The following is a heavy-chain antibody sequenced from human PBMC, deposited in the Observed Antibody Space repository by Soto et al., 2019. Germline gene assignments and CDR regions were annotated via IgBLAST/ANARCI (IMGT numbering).Heavy chain of an antibody. CDR3: ARDPPRRYSYGQGLDY. D-gene: IGHD5-18*01. CDR1: GYTFTSYG. V-gene: IGHV1-18*04. Sequence: HVQLVQSGAEVKKPGASVTVSCKASGYTFTSYGISWVRQAPGQGLEWMGWISTYNGNTNYAQKLQGRVTMTTDTSTSTAYMEVRSLRSDDTAGYYCARDPPRRYSYGQGLDYWGQGTLVTVSS. CDR2: ISTYNGNT. J-gene: IGHJ4*02.